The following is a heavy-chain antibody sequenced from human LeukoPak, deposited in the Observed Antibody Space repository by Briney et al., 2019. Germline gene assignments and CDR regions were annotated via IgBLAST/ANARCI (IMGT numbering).Heavy chain of an antibody. CDR2: ISDSSSYI. Sequence: GGSLRLSCAASGFPFSTYTMNWVRQAPGKGLEWVSSISDSSSYIYYADSVKGRFTISRDNAKNSLYLQMNSLRTEDTAVYYCAGGCGGSCYDYWGQGTLVTVSS. J-gene: IGHJ4*02. CDR3: AGGCGGSCYDY. D-gene: IGHD2-15*01. V-gene: IGHV3-21*01. CDR1: GFPFSTYT.